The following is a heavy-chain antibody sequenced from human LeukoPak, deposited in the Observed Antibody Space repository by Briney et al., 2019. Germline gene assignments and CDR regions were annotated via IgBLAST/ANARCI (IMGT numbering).Heavy chain of an antibody. CDR1: GGTFSSYA. CDR2: IIPIFGTA. V-gene: IGHV1-69*05. Sequence: SVKVSCKASGGTFSSYAISWVRQAPGQGLEWMGGIIPIFGTANYAQKFQGRVTITTDGSTSTAYMELSSLRSEDTAVYYCASTGDYYYYYYMDVWGKGTTVTVSS. J-gene: IGHJ6*03. CDR3: ASTGDYYYYYYMDV.